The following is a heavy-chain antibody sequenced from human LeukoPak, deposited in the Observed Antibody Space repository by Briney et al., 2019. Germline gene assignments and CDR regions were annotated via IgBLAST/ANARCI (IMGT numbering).Heavy chain of an antibody. CDR1: ELTFRDSW. CDR3: ARDRH. J-gene: IGHJ4*02. CDR2: ISADGTTT. Sequence: GGSLRLSCADSELTFRDSWMHWVRQAPGKGLVWVSHISADGTTTTYADSVKGRFTISRDNAKNSLYLQMNSLRAEDTAVYYCARDRHWGQGTLVTVPS. V-gene: IGHV3-74*01.